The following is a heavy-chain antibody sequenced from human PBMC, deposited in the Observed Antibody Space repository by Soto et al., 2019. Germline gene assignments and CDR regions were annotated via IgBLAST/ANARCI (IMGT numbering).Heavy chain of an antibody. J-gene: IGHJ4*02. CDR2: IYRTGNT. CDR3: ARGDYQYSIDY. CDR1: GDSMTSGDYS. V-gene: IGHV4-30-2*01. Sequence: SETLSLTCTVSGDSMTSGDYSWSWIRQPPGKGLEWLGYIYRTGNTHYSPSLKSRVSISQDRSKNQFSLELTSVTAADTAVYYCARGDYQYSIDYRGQGTLVTVSS. D-gene: IGHD2-2*01.